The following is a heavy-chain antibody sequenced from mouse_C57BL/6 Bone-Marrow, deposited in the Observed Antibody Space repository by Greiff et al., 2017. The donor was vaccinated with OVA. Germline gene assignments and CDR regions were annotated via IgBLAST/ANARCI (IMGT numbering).Heavy chain of an antibody. V-gene: IGHV1-22*01. Sequence: EVKLMESGPELVKPGASVKMSCKASGYTFTDYNMHWVKQSHGKSLEWIGYINPNNGGTSYNQKFKGKATLTVNKSSSTAYMELRSLTSEDSAVYYCARDYAYGDYVDYWGQGTTLTVSS. CDR3: ARDYAYGDYVDY. CDR2: INPNNGGT. J-gene: IGHJ2*01. CDR1: GYTFTDYN. D-gene: IGHD1-1*01.